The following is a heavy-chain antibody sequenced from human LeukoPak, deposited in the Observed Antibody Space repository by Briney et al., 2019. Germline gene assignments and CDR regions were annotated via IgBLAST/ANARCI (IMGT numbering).Heavy chain of an antibody. Sequence: ASVKVSCKASGGTFSSYAISWVRQAPGQGLEWMGRIIPILGIANYAQKFQGRVTITADKSTGTAYMELSSLRSEDTAVYYCARSPPLYDSSGYYFDYWGQGTLVTVSS. D-gene: IGHD3-22*01. V-gene: IGHV1-69*04. J-gene: IGHJ4*02. CDR1: GGTFSSYA. CDR3: ARSPPLYDSSGYYFDY. CDR2: IIPILGIA.